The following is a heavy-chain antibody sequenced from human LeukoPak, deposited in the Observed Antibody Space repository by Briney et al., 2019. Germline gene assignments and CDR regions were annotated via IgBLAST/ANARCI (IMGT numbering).Heavy chain of an antibody. J-gene: IGHJ5*02. CDR3: ARDCEIAARNWFDP. CDR1: GGSISSYY. V-gene: IGHV4-59*12. CDR2: IYYSGST. Sequence: SETLSLTCTVSGGSISSYYWSWIRQPPGKGLEWIGYIYYSGSTNYNPSLKSRVTISVDTSKNQFSLKMSSVTAADTAVYYCARDCEIAARNWFDPWGQGTLVTVSS. D-gene: IGHD6-6*01.